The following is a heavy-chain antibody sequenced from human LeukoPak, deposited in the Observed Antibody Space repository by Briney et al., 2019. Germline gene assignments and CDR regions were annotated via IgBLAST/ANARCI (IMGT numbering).Heavy chain of an antibody. V-gene: IGHV3-23*01. CDR3: AKNSTVVVPATIRY. J-gene: IGHJ4*02. CDR2: ISGSGGST. Sequence: SGGSLRLSCAASGFTFSNYAMSWVRQAPGKGLEWVSAISGSGGSTYYADSVKGRFTISRENSKNTLYLQMNSLRAEDTAVYYCAKNSTVVVPATIRYWSQGPLVTVSS. D-gene: IGHD2-2*01. CDR1: GFTFSNYA.